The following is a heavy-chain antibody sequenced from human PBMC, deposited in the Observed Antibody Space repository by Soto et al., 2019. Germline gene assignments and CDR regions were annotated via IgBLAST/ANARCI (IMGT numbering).Heavy chain of an antibody. CDR2: IDARSNYI. J-gene: IGHJ4*02. CDR1: GFRFNSYS. D-gene: IGHD1-26*01. V-gene: IGHV3-21*02. CDR3: VRENEMAGATSAFEY. Sequence: EVQLVESGGGLVKPGGSLRVSCEASGFRFNSYSMNWVRQAPQKGLEWVSLIDARSNYIYYADSVKGRFTISRDNARNSLYLQMDSLRVEDTAVYYCVRENEMAGATSAFEYWSQGTPVTVSS.